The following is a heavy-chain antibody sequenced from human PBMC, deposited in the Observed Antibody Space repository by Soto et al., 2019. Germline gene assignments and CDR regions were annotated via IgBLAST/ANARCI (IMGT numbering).Heavy chain of an antibody. CDR3: ARDPAP. V-gene: IGHV4-31*03. CDR2: ISNSGTT. Sequence: QVQLQESGPGLVKPSETLSLTCTVSGGSITRGGYYWSWIRQHPGKGLEWIGYISNSGTTFYNPSLKSRVTISVDTSKNQFSLKLTSVTAADTAVYYCARDPAPWGQGTLVTVSS. CDR1: GGSITRGGYY. J-gene: IGHJ5*02.